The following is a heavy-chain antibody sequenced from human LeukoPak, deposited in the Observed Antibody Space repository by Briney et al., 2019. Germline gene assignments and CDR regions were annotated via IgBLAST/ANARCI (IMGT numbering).Heavy chain of an antibody. CDR2: ISAYNGNT. Sequence: RASVTVSCTASGYTFTIYGISWVRQAPGQGLEWMGWISAYNGNTNYAQKLQGRVTITTDTSTSTAYMELRSLRSDDTAVYYCARAVPFPARSPISYYYYYYYMDVWGKGTTVTVSS. V-gene: IGHV1-18*01. D-gene: IGHD6-6*01. J-gene: IGHJ6*03. CDR1: GYTFTIYG. CDR3: ARAVPFPARSPISYYYYYYYMDV.